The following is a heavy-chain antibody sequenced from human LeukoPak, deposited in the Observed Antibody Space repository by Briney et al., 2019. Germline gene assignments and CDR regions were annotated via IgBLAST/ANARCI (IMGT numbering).Heavy chain of an antibody. CDR3: ARLDSSGWDLDY. J-gene: IGHJ4*02. D-gene: IGHD6-19*01. Sequence: GGSLRLSCAASGFTFSSYSMNWVRQAPGKGLEWVSSISSSSSYIYYADPVKGRFTISRDNAKNSLYLQMNSLRAEDTAVYYCARLDSSGWDLDYWGQGTLVTVSS. CDR1: GFTFSSYS. V-gene: IGHV3-21*01. CDR2: ISSSSSYI.